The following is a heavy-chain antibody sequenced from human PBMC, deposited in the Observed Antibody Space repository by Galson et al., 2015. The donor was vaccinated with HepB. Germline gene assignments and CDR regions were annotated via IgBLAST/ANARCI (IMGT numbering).Heavy chain of an antibody. Sequence: SLRLSCAASGFTFSSYGMHWVRQAPGKGLEWVAVIWYDGSNKYYADSVKGRFTISRDNSKNTLYLQMNSLRAEDTAVYYCARDGDGYQLPTGTEYFQHWGQGTLVTVSS. D-gene: IGHD2-2*01. CDR1: GFTFSSYG. CDR3: ARDGDGYQLPTGTEYFQH. J-gene: IGHJ1*01. V-gene: IGHV3-33*01. CDR2: IWYDGSNK.